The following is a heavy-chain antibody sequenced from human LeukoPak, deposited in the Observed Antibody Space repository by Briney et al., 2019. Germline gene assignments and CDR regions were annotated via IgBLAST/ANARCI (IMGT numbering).Heavy chain of an antibody. V-gene: IGHV3-7*01. Sequence: GGSLRLSCAASGFTFSSYWMSWVPQAPGKGLEWVANIKQDGSEKYYVDSVKGRFTISRDNAKNSLYLQMNSLRAEDTAVYYCARDHSSGYYGYWGQGTLVTVSS. J-gene: IGHJ4*02. CDR2: IKQDGSEK. D-gene: IGHD3-22*01. CDR1: GFTFSSYW. CDR3: ARDHSSGYYGY.